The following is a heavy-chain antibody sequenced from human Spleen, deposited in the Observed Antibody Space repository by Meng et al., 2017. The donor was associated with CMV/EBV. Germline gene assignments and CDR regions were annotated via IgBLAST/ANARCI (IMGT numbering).Heavy chain of an antibody. CDR2: INPNSGGT. J-gene: IGHJ6*02. V-gene: IGHV1-2*02. Sequence: ASVKVSCKASGYTFTGYYVHWVRQAPGQGLEWMGWINPNSGGTNYAQKFQGRVTMTRDTSISTAYMELSSLRSEDTAVYYCARGRPDYYGMDVWGQGTTVTVSS. CDR1: GYTFTGYY. CDR3: ARGRPDYYGMDV.